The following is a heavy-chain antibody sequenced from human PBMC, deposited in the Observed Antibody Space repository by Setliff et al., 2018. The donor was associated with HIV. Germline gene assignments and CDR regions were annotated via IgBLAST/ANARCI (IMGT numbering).Heavy chain of an antibody. CDR2: ISAYNGNT. CDR3: ARASTVVTPGWLDP. V-gene: IGHV1-18*01. Sequence: GASVKVSCKASGYTFTSYGISWVRQAPGQGLEWMGWISAYNGNTNYAQKFQGRVTITADESTSTDYMELASLTSEDTAVYYCARASTVVTPGWLDPWGQGTLGTVSS. J-gene: IGHJ5*02. CDR1: GYTFTSYG. D-gene: IGHD4-17*01.